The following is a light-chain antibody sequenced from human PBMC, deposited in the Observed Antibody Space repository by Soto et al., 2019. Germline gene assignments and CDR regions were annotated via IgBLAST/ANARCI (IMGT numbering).Light chain of an antibody. CDR3: SSRAGSNPYV. CDR2: EVD. CDR1: SSDVGGYNY. Sequence: QSALTQPPSASGSPGQSVTISCTGTSSDVGGYNYVSWYQQHPGKAPKLMIYEVDKRPSGVPDRFSGSKSGSTASLTVSGLQAEDEADYYCSSRAGSNPYVFGPGTKLTVL. J-gene: IGLJ1*01. V-gene: IGLV2-8*01.